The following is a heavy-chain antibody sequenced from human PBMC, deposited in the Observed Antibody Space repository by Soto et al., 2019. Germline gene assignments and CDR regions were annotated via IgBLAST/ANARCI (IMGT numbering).Heavy chain of an antibody. J-gene: IGHJ4*02. Sequence: ASVKVSWKASGYTFTSYYMHWVRQAPGQGLEWMGIINPSGGSTSYAQKFQGRVTMTRDTSTSTVYMELSSLRSEDTAVYYCARDERDIVLAKLGYFDYWGQGTLVTVSS. CDR1: GYTFTSYY. D-gene: IGHD2-2*01. CDR2: INPSGGST. V-gene: IGHV1-46*01. CDR3: ARDERDIVLAKLGYFDY.